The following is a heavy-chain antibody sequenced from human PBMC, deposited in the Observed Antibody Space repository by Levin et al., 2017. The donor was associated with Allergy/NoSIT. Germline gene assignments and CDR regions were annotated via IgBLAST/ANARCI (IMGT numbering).Heavy chain of an antibody. D-gene: IGHD1-26*01. CDR3: ARSGSWKSLIVGATNWGSYYYGMDV. J-gene: IGHJ6*02. Sequence: GESLKISCAASGFTFSSYGMHWVRQAPGKGLEWVAVIWYDGSNKYYADSVKGRFTISRDNSKNTLYLQMNSLRAEDTAVYYCARSGSWKSLIVGATNWGSYYYGMDVWGQGTTVTVSS. CDR2: IWYDGSNK. V-gene: IGHV3-33*01. CDR1: GFTFSSYG.